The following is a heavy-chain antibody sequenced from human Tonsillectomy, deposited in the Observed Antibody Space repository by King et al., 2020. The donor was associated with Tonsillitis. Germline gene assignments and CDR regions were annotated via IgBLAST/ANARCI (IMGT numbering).Heavy chain of an antibody. V-gene: IGHV3-43D*03. CDR1: GFTFDDYA. Sequence: VQLVQSGGVLVQPGGSLRLSCVASGFTFDDYAMNWVRQAPGKGLEWVSLISWDGGTTYYVDSVKGRFTISSDNCKNSLFLQMNSLRPEDTALYYCAKDSSQYGYYGTYTADFDYWGQGALVTVSS. CDR2: ISWDGGTT. D-gene: IGHD4-17*01. CDR3: AKDSSQYGYYGTYTADFDY. J-gene: IGHJ4*02.